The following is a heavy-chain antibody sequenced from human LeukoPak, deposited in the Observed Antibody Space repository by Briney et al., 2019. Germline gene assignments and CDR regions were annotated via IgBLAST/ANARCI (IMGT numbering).Heavy chain of an antibody. Sequence: GGSLRLSCAASGFTFSSYAMSWVRQAPGKGLEWVSAISGSGGSTYYADSVKGRFTISRDNSKNTLHLQINSLRAEDTAVYYCAKPITIFGVVIDYDYWGQGTLVTVSS. CDR2: ISGSGGST. D-gene: IGHD3-3*01. CDR3: AKPITIFGVVIDYDY. CDR1: GFTFSSYA. J-gene: IGHJ4*02. V-gene: IGHV3-23*01.